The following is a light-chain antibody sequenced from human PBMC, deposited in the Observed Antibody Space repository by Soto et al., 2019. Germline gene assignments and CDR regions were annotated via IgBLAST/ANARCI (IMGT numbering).Light chain of an antibody. V-gene: IGKV3-20*01. CDR1: QTVNSDY. CDR3: QKYDGSPRT. J-gene: IGKJ2*01. CDR2: GVF. Sequence: ETVLTQSPGTVSLSPGERATLSCTTSQTVNSDYLAWYQQKPGQAPRLLIDGVFNRATGIPDRFSGSGSGTYFTLNISGLEHEDSAVYYCQKYDGSPRTFGQGTNLEI.